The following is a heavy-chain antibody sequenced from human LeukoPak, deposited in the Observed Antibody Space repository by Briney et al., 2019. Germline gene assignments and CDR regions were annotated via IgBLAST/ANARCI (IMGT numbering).Heavy chain of an antibody. J-gene: IGHJ4*02. D-gene: IGHD1-20*01. CDR1: GFTFSSYE. V-gene: IGHV3-48*03. Sequence: GGSLGLSCAASGFTFSSYEMNWVRQAPGKGLEWVSYISSSGTTIYYADSVKGRFTISRDNAKNSLYLQMNSLRAEDTAVYYCAIPPITGTASWGQGTLVTVSS. CDR2: ISSSGTTI. CDR3: AIPPITGTAS.